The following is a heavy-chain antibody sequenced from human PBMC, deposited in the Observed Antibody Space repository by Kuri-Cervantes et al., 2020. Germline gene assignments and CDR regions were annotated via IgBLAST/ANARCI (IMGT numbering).Heavy chain of an antibody. CDR1: GFTFSDYY. J-gene: IGHJ5*01. V-gene: IGHV3-11*04. Sequence: GESLKISCAASGFTFSDYYMSWIRQAPGKGLEWVSYISSSGSTIYYADSVKGRFTISRDNAKNSLYLQMSSLRAEDSAVYYCAREENNCKNYERGWFDYWGQGILVTVSS. D-gene: IGHD1/OR15-1a*01. CDR3: AREENNCKNYERGWFDY. CDR2: ISSSGSTI.